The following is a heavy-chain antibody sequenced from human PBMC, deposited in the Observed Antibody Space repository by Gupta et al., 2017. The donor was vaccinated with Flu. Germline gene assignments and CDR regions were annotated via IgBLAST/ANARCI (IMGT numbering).Heavy chain of an antibody. D-gene: IGHD1-26*01. CDR1: GFTFSNAW. CDR3: TTPRIVGAYIPGRFRAFDI. J-gene: IGHJ3*02. Sequence: EVQLVESGGGLVKPGGSLRLSCAASGFTFSNAWMSWVRQAPGKGLEWVGRIKSKTDGGTTDYAAPVKGRFTISRDDSKNTLYLQMNSLKTEDTAVYYCTTPRIVGAYIPGRFRAFDIWGQGTMVTVSS. CDR2: IKSKTDGGTT. V-gene: IGHV3-15*01.